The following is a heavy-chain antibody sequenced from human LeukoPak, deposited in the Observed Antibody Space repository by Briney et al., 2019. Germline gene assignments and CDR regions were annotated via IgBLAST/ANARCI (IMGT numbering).Heavy chain of an antibody. V-gene: IGHV4-61*02. Sequence: SQTLSLTCTVSGGSISSGSYYWSWIRQPAGKGLEWIGRIYTSGSTNYNPSLKSRVTISVDTSKNQFSLKLSSVTAADTAVYYCVRSYSRTLFDYWGQGTLVTVSS. CDR3: VRSYSRTLFDY. D-gene: IGHD6-13*01. CDR1: GGSISSGSYY. J-gene: IGHJ4*02. CDR2: IYTSGST.